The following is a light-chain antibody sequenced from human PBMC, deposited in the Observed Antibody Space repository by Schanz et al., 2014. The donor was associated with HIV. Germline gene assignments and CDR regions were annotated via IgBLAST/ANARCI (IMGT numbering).Light chain of an antibody. CDR2: DVS. CDR3: SSSAGNNKLL. J-gene: IGLJ2*01. Sequence: QSALTQPASVSGSPGQSITISCTGTSSDIGGYNYVSWYQQHPGKAPKLMVYDVSNRPSGVSIRFSGSKSGNTASLTISGLQADDEADYYCSSSAGNNKLLFGGGTKLTVL. CDR1: SSDIGGYNY. V-gene: IGLV2-14*03.